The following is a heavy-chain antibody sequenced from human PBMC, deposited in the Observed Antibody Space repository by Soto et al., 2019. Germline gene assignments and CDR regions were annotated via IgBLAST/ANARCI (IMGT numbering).Heavy chain of an antibody. CDR1: GITFSSYA. CDR3: ARESPLAVAGN. V-gene: IGHV3-23*01. Sequence: EEQLLESGGNLVQPGGSLRLSCEASGITFSSYAMSWVRQVPGKGLEWVSAISPSGGKTYYADSVKGRFTISRDNSRNTLYLQMNSLRAGDTAVYYCARESPLAVAGNWGQGTLVTVSA. J-gene: IGHJ4*02. CDR2: ISPSGGKT. D-gene: IGHD6-19*01.